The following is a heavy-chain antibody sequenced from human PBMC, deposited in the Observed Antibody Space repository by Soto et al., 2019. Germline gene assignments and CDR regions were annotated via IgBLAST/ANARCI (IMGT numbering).Heavy chain of an antibody. Sequence: QLQLQESGSGLVRPSQTLSLTCAVSGGSISSGGFSWSWIRQPPGKGLESIGYIYHSGSTYYNPSRKSRVTISVDRSKSHCSLKRSSVTAADTAVYYCAGGIAARPLGYWGQGTLVTVSS. D-gene: IGHD6-6*01. V-gene: IGHV4-30-2*01. CDR2: IYHSGST. CDR1: GGSISSGGFS. CDR3: AGGIAARPLGY. J-gene: IGHJ4*02.